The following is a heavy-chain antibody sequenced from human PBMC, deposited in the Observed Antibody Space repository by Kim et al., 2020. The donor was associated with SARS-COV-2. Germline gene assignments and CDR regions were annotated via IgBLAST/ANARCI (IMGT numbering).Heavy chain of an antibody. Sequence: LSLTCAASGFTFSGSAMHWVRQASGKGLEWVGRIRSKANDYATAYAASVKGRFTISRDDSKNTAYLQMDSLKTEDTAVYYCTRLRSDGSGSYYYYGMDVWGQGTTVTVSS. D-gene: IGHD3-10*01. J-gene: IGHJ6*02. CDR1: GFTFSGSA. CDR2: IRSKANDYAT. CDR3: TRLRSDGSGSYYYYGMDV. V-gene: IGHV3-73*01.